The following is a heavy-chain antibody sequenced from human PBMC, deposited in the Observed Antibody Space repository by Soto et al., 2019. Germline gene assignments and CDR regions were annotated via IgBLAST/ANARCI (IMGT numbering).Heavy chain of an antibody. J-gene: IGHJ2*01. CDR3: ARLYGSGSYWYFDL. V-gene: IGHV3-7*01. Sequence: GGSLRLSCAASGFTFSSYWMSWVRQAPGKGLEWVANIKQDGSEKYYVDSVKGRFTISRDNAKNSLYLQMNSLRAEDTAVYYCARLYGSGSYWYFDLWGRGTLVTVSS. CDR1: GFTFSSYW. D-gene: IGHD3-10*01. CDR2: IKQDGSEK.